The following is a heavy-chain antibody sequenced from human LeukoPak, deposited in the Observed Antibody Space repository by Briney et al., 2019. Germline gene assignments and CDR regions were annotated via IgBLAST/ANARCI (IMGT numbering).Heavy chain of an antibody. CDR3: AKLDSHSGTYVIDY. Sequence: GGSLRLFCGASGFTFSSYAFTWVRQAPGKGLEWLSAISVSGDSTYHADSVKGRFAISRDNSKNTLFLQMNSLRAEDTAVYYCAKLDSHSGTYVIDYWGQGTLVTVSS. V-gene: IGHV3-23*01. D-gene: IGHD3-10*01. CDR2: ISVSGDST. CDR1: GFTFSSYA. J-gene: IGHJ4*02.